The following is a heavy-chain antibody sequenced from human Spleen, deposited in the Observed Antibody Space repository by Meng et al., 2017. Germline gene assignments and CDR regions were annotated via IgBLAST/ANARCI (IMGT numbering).Heavy chain of an antibody. CDR2: VSHSGTT. CDR3: ATCVALVKEGFDY. CDR1: GGSISSSTW. Sequence: QVQLQQSGPGLVQPSGTLSLTCAVSGGSISSSTWWSWVRQPPGKGLEWIGEVSHSGTTRYNPSLKSRVTISVDMSKNQFSLKLSSVTAADTALYYCATCVALVKEGFDYWGQGTLVTVSS. V-gene: IGHV4-4*02. J-gene: IGHJ4*02. D-gene: IGHD5-18*01.